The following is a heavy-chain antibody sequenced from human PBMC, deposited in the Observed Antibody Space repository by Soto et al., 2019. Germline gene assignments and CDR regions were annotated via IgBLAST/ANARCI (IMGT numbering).Heavy chain of an antibody. Sequence: PSETLSLTCTVSGGSISSYFWSWIRQPPGKGLEWIGYIYHSGSTNYNPSLKSRVTISVDTSKNQFSLKLTSVTAADTAVFYCAREEGGGIVVVTGPLYYWGQGTLVTVSS. V-gene: IGHV4-59*01. CDR3: AREEGGGIVVVTGPLYY. J-gene: IGHJ4*02. D-gene: IGHD2-21*02. CDR1: GGSISSYF. CDR2: IYHSGST.